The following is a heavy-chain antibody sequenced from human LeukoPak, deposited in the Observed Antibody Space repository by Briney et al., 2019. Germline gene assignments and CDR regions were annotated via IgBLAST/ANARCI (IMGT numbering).Heavy chain of an antibody. CDR1: GGSISSSSYY. Sequence: PSETLSLTCTVSGGSISSSSYYWGWIRQPPGKGLEWIGSIYYSGSTYYNPSLKSRVTISVDTSKNQFFLKLSSVTAADTAVYYCARQKWDILTGYPDYWGQGTLVTVSS. CDR3: ARQKWDILTGYPDY. D-gene: IGHD3-9*01. J-gene: IGHJ4*02. V-gene: IGHV4-39*01. CDR2: IYYSGST.